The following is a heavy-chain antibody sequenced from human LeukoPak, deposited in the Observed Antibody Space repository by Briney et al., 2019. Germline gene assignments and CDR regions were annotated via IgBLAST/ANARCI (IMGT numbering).Heavy chain of an antibody. CDR3: ARPKEAATTFRAFDI. V-gene: IGHV1-2*02. CDR1: GYTFTGYY. J-gene: IGHJ3*02. D-gene: IGHD2-15*01. CDR2: INPNSAGT. Sequence: ASVKVSCKASGYTFTGYYMHWVRQAPGQGLEWMGWINPNSAGTNSAQKFQGRLTMTRDTSISTAYMELSSLRSDDTAVYYCARPKEAATTFRAFDIWGQGTMVTVSS.